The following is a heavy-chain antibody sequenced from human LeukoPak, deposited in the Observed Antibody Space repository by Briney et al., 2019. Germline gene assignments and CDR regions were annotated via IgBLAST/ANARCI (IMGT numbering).Heavy chain of an antibody. Sequence: GGSLRLSCTASGFTVNNNYVIWVRQAPGKGLEWVSVIYSAGDTFYADSVKGRFTMSRDISRNTVYLQMNSLRVDDTAVYFCARAPVVSCRGAFCYPLDYWGHGILITVSS. D-gene: IGHD2-15*01. CDR1: GFTVNNNY. CDR3: ARAPVVSCRGAFCYPLDY. V-gene: IGHV3-53*05. CDR2: IYSAGDT. J-gene: IGHJ4*01.